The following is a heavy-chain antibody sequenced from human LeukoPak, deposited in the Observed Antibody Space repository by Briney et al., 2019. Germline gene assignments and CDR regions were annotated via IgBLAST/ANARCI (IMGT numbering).Heavy chain of an antibody. J-gene: IGHJ6*02. D-gene: IGHD1-14*01. CDR3: ARAPAGMDV. Sequence: ASVKVSCKASGGTFSSYAISWVRQAPGQGLGWMGRIIPVLNITNYTQKFQGRLALAADKATNTAYMELSSLTFEDTAIYYCARAPAGMDVWGQGTTVTVSS. V-gene: IGHV1-69*04. CDR1: GGTFSSYA. CDR2: IIPVLNIT.